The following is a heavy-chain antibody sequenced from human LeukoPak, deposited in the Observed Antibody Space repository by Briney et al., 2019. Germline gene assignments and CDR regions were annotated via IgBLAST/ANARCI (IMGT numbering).Heavy chain of an antibody. CDR1: GGTFSSYA. Sequence: RASVKVSCKASGGTFSSYAIGWVRQAPGQGLEWMGGIIPIFGTANYAQKFQGRVTITTDESTSTAYMELSSLRSEDTAAYYCARDGDLLPNSDAFDIWGQGTMVTVSS. V-gene: IGHV1-69*05. CDR3: ARDGDLLPNSDAFDI. J-gene: IGHJ3*02. D-gene: IGHD3-10*01. CDR2: IIPIFGTA.